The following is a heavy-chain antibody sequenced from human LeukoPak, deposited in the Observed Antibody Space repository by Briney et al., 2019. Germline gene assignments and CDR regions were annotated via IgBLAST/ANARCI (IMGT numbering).Heavy chain of an antibody. Sequence: SETLSLTCTVSGGSISSSSYYWSWIRQPPGKGLEWIGYIYYSGSTNYNPSLKSRVTISVDTSKNQFSLKLSSVTAADTAVYYCANPDYDSSTYVGDYWGQGTLVTVSS. J-gene: IGHJ4*02. CDR1: GGSISSSSYY. D-gene: IGHD3-22*01. V-gene: IGHV4-61*01. CDR3: ANPDYDSSTYVGDY. CDR2: IYYSGST.